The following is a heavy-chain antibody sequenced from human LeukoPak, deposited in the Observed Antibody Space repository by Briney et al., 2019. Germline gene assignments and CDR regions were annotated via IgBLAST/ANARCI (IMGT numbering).Heavy chain of an antibody. Sequence: TSETLSLTCTVSGGSISSYYWSWIRQPPGKGLEWIGYIYYSGSTNYNPSLKSRVTISVDTSKNQFSLKLSSVTAADTAVYYCARGDYDDSDFWGQGTLVTVSS. D-gene: IGHD3-3*01. CDR1: GGSISSYY. J-gene: IGHJ4*02. V-gene: IGHV4-59*12. CDR3: ARGDYDDSDF. CDR2: IYYSGST.